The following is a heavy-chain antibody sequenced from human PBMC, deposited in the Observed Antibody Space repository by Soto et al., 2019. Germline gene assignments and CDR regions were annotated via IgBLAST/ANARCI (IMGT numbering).Heavy chain of an antibody. J-gene: IGHJ4*02. D-gene: IGHD3-9*01. CDR3: AKDLLRYFDS. Sequence: PGGSLRLSWAVSAFTFSTYGMHWVRQAPGKGLEWVAFISYDGNNKYYGDSVKGRFIIARDNSKSTLYLQMNSLRAEDTAVYYCAKDLLRYFDSWGQGTLVTVS. V-gene: IGHV3-30*18. CDR2: ISYDGNNK. CDR1: AFTFSTYG.